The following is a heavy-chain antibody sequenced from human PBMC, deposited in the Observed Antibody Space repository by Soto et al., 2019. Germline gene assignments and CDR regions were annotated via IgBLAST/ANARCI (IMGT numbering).Heavy chain of an antibody. Sequence: QVQLQESGPGLVKPSQTLSLTCTVSGGSISSGGYYWSWIRQHPGKGLEWIGYIYYSGSTYYNPSLKSRVTISVDTSKNQCSLKLSSVTAADTAVYYCARGVVKWGMGWYFDLWGRGTLVTVSS. CDR3: ARGVVKWGMGWYFDL. CDR1: GGSISSGGYY. J-gene: IGHJ2*01. V-gene: IGHV4-31*03. CDR2: IYYSGST. D-gene: IGHD1-26*01.